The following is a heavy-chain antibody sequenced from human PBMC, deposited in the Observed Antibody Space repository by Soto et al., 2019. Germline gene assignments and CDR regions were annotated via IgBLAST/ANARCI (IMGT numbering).Heavy chain of an antibody. V-gene: IGHV3-23*01. D-gene: IGHD2-21*02. CDR3: AKDLLIGRWQPHVGVTFDY. CDR1: GFTFSSYA. Sequence: EVQLLESGGGLVQPGGSLRLSCAASGFTFSSYAMSWVRQAPGKGLEWVSAISGSGGSTYYADSVKGRFTISRDNSKNTLYLQMNSLRAEDTAVYYCAKDLLIGRWQPHVGVTFDYWGQGTLVTVSS. CDR2: ISGSGGST. J-gene: IGHJ4*02.